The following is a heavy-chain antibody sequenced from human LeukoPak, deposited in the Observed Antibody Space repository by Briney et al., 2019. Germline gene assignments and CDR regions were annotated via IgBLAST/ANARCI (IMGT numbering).Heavy chain of an antibody. D-gene: IGHD6-19*01. Sequence: PGGSLRLSCAASGFRFSGYAMTWVRQGPGKELEWVSTISGNSDRIFYADSVKGRFTISRDNSESTLYLQMNSLGADDTAVYYCAKDFLAGWETKFDYWGQGTLVTVSS. CDR2: ISGNSDRI. CDR1: GFRFSGYA. J-gene: IGHJ4*02. CDR3: AKDFLAGWETKFDY. V-gene: IGHV3-23*01.